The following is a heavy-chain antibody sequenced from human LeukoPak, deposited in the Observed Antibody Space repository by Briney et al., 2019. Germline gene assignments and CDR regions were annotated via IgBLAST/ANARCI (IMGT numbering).Heavy chain of an antibody. CDR2: ITPIFGTA. V-gene: IGHV1-69*13. D-gene: IGHD3-22*01. CDR3: AREWGLESSGYYYAY. Sequence: SVKVSCKASGYTFTSYDISWVRQAPGQGFEWMGGITPIFGTANFAQKFQGRVSITADGSTSKAFMELSSLRSEDTAVYYCAREWGLESSGYYYAYWGQGTLVTVSS. J-gene: IGHJ4*02. CDR1: GYTFTSYD.